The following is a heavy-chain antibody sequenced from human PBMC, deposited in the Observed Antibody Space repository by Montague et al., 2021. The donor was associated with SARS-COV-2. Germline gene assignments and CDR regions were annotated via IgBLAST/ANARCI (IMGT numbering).Heavy chain of an antibody. Sequence: SETLSLTCTVSGWSNSHRHYYCHWIRQPPVEGQESRGAWSFNGHSYCNRCRGTRASISLAPAKTQYYLKLNSVAAAYTAVYYCARQPPYQTGALDIWGQG. V-gene: IGHV4-39*01. CDR3: ARQPPYQTGALDI. CDR2: WSFNGHS. CDR1: GWSNSHRHYY. D-gene: IGHD2-2*01. J-gene: IGHJ3*02.